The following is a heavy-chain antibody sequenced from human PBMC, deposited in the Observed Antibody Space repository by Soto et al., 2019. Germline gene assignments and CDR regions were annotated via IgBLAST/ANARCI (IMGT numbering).Heavy chain of an antibody. Sequence: GGSLRLSCAASGFTFSSYAMSWVRQAPGKGLEWVSAISGSGGSTYYADSVKGRFTSYRDNSKNTLYLQMNSLRAEDTAVYYCAKVPTAGYCSGGSCYDYVWGSYRYAFDIWGQGTMVTVSS. J-gene: IGHJ3*02. CDR2: ISGSGGST. D-gene: IGHD3-16*02. CDR3: AKVPTAGYCSGGSCYDYVWGSYRYAFDI. CDR1: GFTFSSYA. V-gene: IGHV3-23*01.